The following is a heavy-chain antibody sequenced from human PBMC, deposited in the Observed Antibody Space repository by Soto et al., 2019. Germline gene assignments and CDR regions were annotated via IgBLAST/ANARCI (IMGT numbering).Heavy chain of an antibody. J-gene: IGHJ6*02. CDR1: GFTVSSNY. V-gene: IGHV3-66*01. Sequence: GGSLRLSCAASGFTVSSNYMSWVRQAPGKGLEWISIIYSAGNTYYADSVKGRFTFSRDNSKNTLYLQMNSLGAEDTAVYYCARDFVVGGPTINYYYGMDVWGQGTTVTVSS. CDR2: IYSAGNT. CDR3: ARDFVVGGPTINYYYGMDV. D-gene: IGHD1-26*01.